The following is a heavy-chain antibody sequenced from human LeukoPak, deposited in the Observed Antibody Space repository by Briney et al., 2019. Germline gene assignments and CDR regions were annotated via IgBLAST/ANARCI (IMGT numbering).Heavy chain of an antibody. Sequence: GGSLRLSCAASGFTFSSYAMSWVRQAPGKGLEWVSAIGGSGGSTYYADSVKGRFTISRDNSKNTLYLQMNSLRAEDTAVYYCAKNKDSSGYYDTIDYWGQGTLVTVSS. J-gene: IGHJ4*02. CDR3: AKNKDSSGYYDTIDY. V-gene: IGHV3-23*01. CDR2: IGGSGGST. D-gene: IGHD3-22*01. CDR1: GFTFSSYA.